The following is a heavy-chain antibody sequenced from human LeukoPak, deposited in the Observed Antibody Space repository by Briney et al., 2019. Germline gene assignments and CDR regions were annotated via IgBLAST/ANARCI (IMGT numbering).Heavy chain of an antibody. J-gene: IGHJ4*01. CDR1: GFTFSSYG. D-gene: IGHD1-26*01. CDR2: MWYDGSNK. Sequence: GGSLRLSCAASGFTFSSYGMHWVRQAPGKGLEWVAFMWYDGSNKYYADSVKGRFTISRDNSKNTLYLQMNSLRAEDTAVYYCAKAPTYSGSHGCFDYWGQGTLVIVSS. CDR3: AKAPTYSGSHGCFDY. V-gene: IGHV3-30*02.